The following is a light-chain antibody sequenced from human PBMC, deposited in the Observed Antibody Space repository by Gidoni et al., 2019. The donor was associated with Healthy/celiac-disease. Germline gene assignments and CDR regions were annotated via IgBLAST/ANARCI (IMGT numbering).Light chain of an antibody. Sequence: SSELTQDPAVSVALGQTVRITCQGDSLRSYYASWYQQKPGQAPVLVISGKNNRPSGIPDRFSGSSSGNTASLTSTGAQAEDEADYYCNSRDSSGNHLAVFGGGTKLTVL. J-gene: IGLJ2*01. CDR2: GKN. CDR3: NSRDSSGNHLAV. V-gene: IGLV3-19*01. CDR1: SLRSYY.